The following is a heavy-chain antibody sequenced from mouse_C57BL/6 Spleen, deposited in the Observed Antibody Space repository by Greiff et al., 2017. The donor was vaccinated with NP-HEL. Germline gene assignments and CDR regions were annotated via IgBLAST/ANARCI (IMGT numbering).Heavy chain of an antibody. CDR1: GYTFTSYW. V-gene: IGHV1-69*01. CDR3: ARGRSPFAY. Sequence: QVQLQQPGAELVMPGASVKLSCKASGYTFTSYWMHWVKQRPGQGLEWIGEIDPSDSYTNYNQQFKGKSTLTVDKSSSTAYMQLSSLTSEDSAVYYCARGRSPFAYWGQGTLVTVSA. CDR2: IDPSDSYT. D-gene: IGHD1-1*01. J-gene: IGHJ3*01.